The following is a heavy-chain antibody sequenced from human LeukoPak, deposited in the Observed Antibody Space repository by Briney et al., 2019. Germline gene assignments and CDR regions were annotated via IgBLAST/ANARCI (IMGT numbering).Heavy chain of an antibody. J-gene: IGHJ4*02. CDR3: ARSPEYYYDRGDYFDY. D-gene: IGHD3-22*01. V-gene: IGHV4-31*03. CDR1: GGSISSGGYY. Sequence: SETLSLTCTVSGGSISSGGYYWSWIRQHPGKGLEWIGYIYYSGSTYYNPSLKSRVTISVDTSKNQFSLKLSSVTAADTAVYYCARSPEYYYDRGDYFDYWGQGTLVTVSS. CDR2: IYYSGST.